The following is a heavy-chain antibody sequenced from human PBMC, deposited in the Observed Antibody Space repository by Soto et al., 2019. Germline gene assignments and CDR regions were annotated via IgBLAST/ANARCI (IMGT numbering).Heavy chain of an antibody. CDR2: IYYSGST. CDR1: GGSISRYY. Sequence: SETLSLTCTVSGGSISRYYWSWIRQPPGKGLEWIGYIYYSGSTNYNPSLKSRVTISVDTSKNQFSLKLSSVTAADTAVYYCAPGRGDYYDSSGYQYNWFGHWGQGTLVTVSS. V-gene: IGHV4-59*01. D-gene: IGHD3-22*01. CDR3: APGRGDYYDSSGYQYNWFGH. J-gene: IGHJ5*02.